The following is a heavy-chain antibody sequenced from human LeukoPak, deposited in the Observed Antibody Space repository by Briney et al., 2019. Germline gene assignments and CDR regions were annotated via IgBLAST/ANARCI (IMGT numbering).Heavy chain of an antibody. V-gene: IGHV3-30*04. CDR1: GFTFSSYS. CDR2: ISFDGKKT. J-gene: IGHJ4*02. D-gene: IGHD2-2*01. Sequence: GGSLRLSCTASGFTFSSYSIHWVRQAPGKGLEWVALISFDGKKTDYADSVKGRFTFSRDNSKNTVSLQMSDLRAEDTAMYYCAEDFCGTSCPLDYWGQGTLVTVSS. CDR3: AEDFCGTSCPLDY.